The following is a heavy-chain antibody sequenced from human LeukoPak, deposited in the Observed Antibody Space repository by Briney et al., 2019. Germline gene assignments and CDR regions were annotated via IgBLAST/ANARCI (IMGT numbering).Heavy chain of an antibody. CDR3: ARAVPFYCSSTSCQNHDYYYYYMDV. CDR1: GFTFSSYW. CDR2: IKQDGSEK. J-gene: IGHJ6*03. V-gene: IGHV3-7*01. D-gene: IGHD2-2*01. Sequence: SGGSLRLFCAASGFTFSSYWMSWVRQAPGKGLEWVANIKQDGSEKYYVYSVKGRFTISRDNAKNSLYLQMNSLRAEDTAVYYCARAVPFYCSSTSCQNHDYYYYYMDVWGKGTTVTVSS.